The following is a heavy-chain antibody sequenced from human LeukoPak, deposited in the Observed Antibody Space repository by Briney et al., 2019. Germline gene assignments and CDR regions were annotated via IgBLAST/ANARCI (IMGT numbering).Heavy chain of an antibody. CDR3: ARDRQNYGSGRGWFDP. CDR1: GGSISSYY. D-gene: IGHD3-10*01. J-gene: IGHJ5*02. V-gene: IGHV4-4*07. Sequence: SETLSLTCTVSGGSISSYYWSWIRQPAGKGLEWIGRIYTSGSTNYNPSLKSRVTMSVDTSKNQFSLKLSSVTAADTAVYYCARDRQNYGSGRGWFDPWGQGTLVTVSS. CDR2: IYTSGST.